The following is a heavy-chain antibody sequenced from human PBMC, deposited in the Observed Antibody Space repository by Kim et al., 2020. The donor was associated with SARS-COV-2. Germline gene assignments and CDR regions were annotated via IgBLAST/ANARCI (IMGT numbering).Heavy chain of an antibody. V-gene: IGHV3-11*06. CDR1: GFTFSDYY. D-gene: IGHD3-10*01. J-gene: IGHJ5*02. CDR2: ISSSSSYT. CDR3: ARVPVTMVRGGLVWFDP. Sequence: GGSLRLSCAASGFTFSDYYMSWIRQAPGKGLEWVSYISSSSSYTNYADSVKGRFTISRDNAKNSLYLQMNSLRAEDTAVYYCARVPVTMVRGGLVWFDPWGQGTLVTVSS.